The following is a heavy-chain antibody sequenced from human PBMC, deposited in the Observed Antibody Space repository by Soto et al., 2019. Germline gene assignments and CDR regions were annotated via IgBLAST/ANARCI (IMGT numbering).Heavy chain of an antibody. CDR3: ARDSFYDFWSPYYYYYMDV. V-gene: IGHV4-59*01. Sequence: SETLSLTCTVSGGSISSYYWSWIRQPPGKGLEWIGYIYYSGSTNYNPSLKSRVTISVDTSKNQFSLKLSSVTAAETAVYYCARDSFYDFWSPYYYYYMDVWGKGTTVTVSS. CDR2: IYYSGST. J-gene: IGHJ6*03. D-gene: IGHD3-3*01. CDR1: GGSISSYY.